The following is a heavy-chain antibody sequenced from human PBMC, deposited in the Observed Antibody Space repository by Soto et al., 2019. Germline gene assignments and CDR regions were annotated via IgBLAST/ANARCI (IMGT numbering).Heavy chain of an antibody. J-gene: IGHJ6*03. CDR1: GGSISSYY. V-gene: IGHV4-59*01. CDR3: ASGGGLHGPQNYYYYYYMDV. D-gene: IGHD1-26*01. CDR2: IYYSGST. Sequence: QVQLQESGPGLVKPSETLSLTCTVSGGSISSYYWSWIRHPPGKGLEWIGYIYYSGSTYYNPSLKIRVTISVDTSKNQFSLKLSSVTAADTAVYYCASGGGLHGPQNYYYYYYMDVWGKGTTVTVSS.